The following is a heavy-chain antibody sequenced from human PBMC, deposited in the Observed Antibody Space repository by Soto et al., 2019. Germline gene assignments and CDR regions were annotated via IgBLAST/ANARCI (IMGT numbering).Heavy chain of an antibody. Sequence: ASVKVSCKASGYTFTSYGISWVRQAPGQGLEWMGWISAYNGNTNYAQKLQGRVTMSTDTSTSKAYMELRSLRSDDTAVYYCARGGEQWLVLGFDYWGQGTLVTVSS. J-gene: IGHJ4*02. CDR1: GYTFTSYG. CDR3: ARGGEQWLVLGFDY. V-gene: IGHV1-18*01. CDR2: ISAYNGNT. D-gene: IGHD6-19*01.